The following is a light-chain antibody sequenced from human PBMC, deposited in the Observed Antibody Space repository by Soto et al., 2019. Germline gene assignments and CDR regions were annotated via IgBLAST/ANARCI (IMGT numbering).Light chain of an antibody. J-gene: IGKJ2*01. V-gene: IGKV1-9*01. CDR1: QGISSY. CDR2: AAS. CDR3: QQYGSSPRT. Sequence: DIQLTQSPSFLSASVGDRVTITCRASQGISSYLAWYQQKPGKAPKLLIYAASTLQSGVPSRFSGSGSGTEFTLTISSLQPEDFAVYYCQQYGSSPRTFGRGTKLEI.